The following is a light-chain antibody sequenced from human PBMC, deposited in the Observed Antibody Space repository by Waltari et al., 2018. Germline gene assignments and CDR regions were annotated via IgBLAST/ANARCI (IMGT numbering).Light chain of an antibody. Sequence: QSALTQPASVSGSPGQSITISCTGTSSDVGAYTYVSWYQQPPGKAPKLMIYEVNNRPSGVSQRFSGSKSGNTASLTISGLQAEDEADYFCNSYTSSTTQVFGTGTKVTVL. CDR1: SSDVGAYTY. CDR2: EVN. CDR3: NSYTSSTTQV. J-gene: IGLJ1*01. V-gene: IGLV2-14*01.